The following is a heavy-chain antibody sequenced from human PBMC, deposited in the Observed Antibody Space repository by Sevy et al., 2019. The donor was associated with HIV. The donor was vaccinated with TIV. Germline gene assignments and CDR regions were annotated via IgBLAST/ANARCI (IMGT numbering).Heavy chain of an antibody. CDR2: ISSSSSYI. J-gene: IGHJ4*02. Sequence: GGSLRLSCAASGFTFSSYSMNWVRQAPGKGLEWVSSISSSSSYIYYADSVKGRFTISRDNAKNSLYLQMNSLRAEDTAVYYCARGPPTKTLLWFGEFLYYLDYWGQGTLVTVSS. CDR3: ARGPPTKTLLWFGEFLYYLDY. V-gene: IGHV3-21*01. CDR1: GFTFSSYS. D-gene: IGHD3-10*01.